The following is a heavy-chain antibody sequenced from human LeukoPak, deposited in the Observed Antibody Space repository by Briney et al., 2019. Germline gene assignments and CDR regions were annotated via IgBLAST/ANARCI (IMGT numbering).Heavy chain of an antibody. Sequence: ASVKVSCKASGYTFTSYYMHWVRQAPGQGLEWMGIINPSGGSTSYAQKLQGRVTMTTDTSTSTAYMELRSLRSDDTAVYYCARDLYYYDSSGYPPAGYWGQGTLVTVSS. D-gene: IGHD3-22*01. V-gene: IGHV1-46*01. J-gene: IGHJ4*02. CDR1: GYTFTSYY. CDR3: ARDLYYYDSSGYPPAGY. CDR2: INPSGGST.